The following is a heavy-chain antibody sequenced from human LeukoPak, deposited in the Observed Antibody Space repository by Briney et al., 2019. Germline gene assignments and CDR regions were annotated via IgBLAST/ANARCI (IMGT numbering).Heavy chain of an antibody. CDR2: IFYSGSA. CDR1: GGSIRSGDYY. V-gene: IGHV4-30-4*01. D-gene: IGHD4-17*01. Sequence: SETLSLICTVSGGSIRSGDYYWNWIRQPPGKDLEWIGYIFYSGSAYYNPSLKSRVTITVDTSKNQFSLKLTSVTAADTAVYYCARIDYADYVLGGMDVWGKGTTVTVSS. CDR3: ARIDYADYVLGGMDV. J-gene: IGHJ6*04.